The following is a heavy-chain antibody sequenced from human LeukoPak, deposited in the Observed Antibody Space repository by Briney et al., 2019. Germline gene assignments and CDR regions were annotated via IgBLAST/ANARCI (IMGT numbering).Heavy chain of an antibody. CDR3: AKEHARATYYDFWSGYYHPPDY. D-gene: IGHD3-3*01. CDR2: ISYDGSNK. V-gene: IGHV3-30*18. Sequence: GRSLRLSCAASGFTLSSYGMHWVRQAPGKGLEWVAVISYDGSNKYYADSVKGRFTISRDNSKNTLYLQMNSLRAEDTAVYYCAKEHARATYYDFWSGYYHPPDYWGQGTLVTVSS. CDR1: GFTLSSYG. J-gene: IGHJ4*02.